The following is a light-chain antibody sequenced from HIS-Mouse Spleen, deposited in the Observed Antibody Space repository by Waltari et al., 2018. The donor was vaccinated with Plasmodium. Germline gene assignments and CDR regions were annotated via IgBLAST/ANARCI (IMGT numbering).Light chain of an antibody. J-gene: IGLJ3*02. CDR3: YSTDSSGNHRV. CDR2: ADS. CDR1: ALPKKY. Sequence: SYELTQPPSVSVSPGQTARITCSGDALPKKYAYSYQQKSGQAPVLVIYADSKRPSGIPGRFSGSSSRTMATLTIRGAQVEDEADYYCYSTDSSGNHRVFGGGTKLTVL. V-gene: IGLV3-10*01.